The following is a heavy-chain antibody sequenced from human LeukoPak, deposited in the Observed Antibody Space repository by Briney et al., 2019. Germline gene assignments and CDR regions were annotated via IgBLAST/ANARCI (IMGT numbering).Heavy chain of an antibody. V-gene: IGHV3-23*01. CDR3: ASQPHSLDY. Sequence: GGSLRLSCAASGFTFSSSAMSWVRQAPGKGLEWVSAISNNGGYTYYADSVQGRFTISRDNAKNSLYLQMNSLRAEDTAVYYCASQPHSLDYWGQGTLVTVSS. CDR2: ISNNGGYT. CDR1: GFTFSSSA. J-gene: IGHJ4*02.